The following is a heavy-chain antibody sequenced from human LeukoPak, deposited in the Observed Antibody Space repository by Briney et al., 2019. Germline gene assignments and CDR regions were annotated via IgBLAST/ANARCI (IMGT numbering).Heavy chain of an antibody. Sequence: GGSLRLSCAASGFTFSSYSMNWVRQAPGKGLEWVSSISSSSSYIYYADSVKGRFTISRDNAKNSLYLQMNSLRAEDTAAYYCARGNKGVYYDFWSGYYPTKQDDAFDIWGQGTMVTVSS. J-gene: IGHJ3*02. CDR3: ARGNKGVYYDFWSGYYPTKQDDAFDI. V-gene: IGHV3-21*01. CDR2: ISSSSSYI. CDR1: GFTFSSYS. D-gene: IGHD3-3*01.